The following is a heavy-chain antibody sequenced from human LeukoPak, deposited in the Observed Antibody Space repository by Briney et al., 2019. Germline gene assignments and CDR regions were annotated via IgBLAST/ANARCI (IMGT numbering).Heavy chain of an antibody. V-gene: IGHV3-53*01. CDR3: AKDSDPYYYYYMDV. J-gene: IGHJ6*03. CDR1: GFTVSSNY. Sequence: GGSLRLSCAASGFTVSSNYMSWVRQAPGKGLEWVSVIYSGGSTYYADSVKGRFTISRDNSKNTLYLQMNSLRAEDTAVYYCAKDSDPYYYYYMDVWGKGTTVTVSS. CDR2: IYSGGST. D-gene: IGHD3-10*01.